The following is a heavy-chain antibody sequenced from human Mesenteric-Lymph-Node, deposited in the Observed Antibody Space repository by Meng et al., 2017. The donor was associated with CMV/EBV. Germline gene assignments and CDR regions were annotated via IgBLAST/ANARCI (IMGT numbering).Heavy chain of an antibody. CDR1: EYTFTSYY. J-gene: IGHJ4*02. CDR3: TRGRNYFDY. CDR2: INPNSGGT. Sequence: KATYSASEYTFTSYYKHWERQAPGRGLEWMGWINPNSGGTSCAQMFQGRVTMTRDTSISTAYMELSRMNSDETAVYYCTRGRNYFDYWGQGTLVTVSS. V-gene: IGHV1-2*02.